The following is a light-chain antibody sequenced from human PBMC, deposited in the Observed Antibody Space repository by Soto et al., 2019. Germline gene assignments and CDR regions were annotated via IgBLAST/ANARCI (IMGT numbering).Light chain of an antibody. CDR1: QSISSY. V-gene: IGKV1-39*01. CDR2: ATS. Sequence: ASQSISSYLNWYQQRPGKAPKLLIYATSTLHSGVPSRFSGGGSGTDFTLTISSLQPEDFAIYYCQQSYITPPWTFGQGTK. J-gene: IGKJ1*01. CDR3: QQSYITPPWT.